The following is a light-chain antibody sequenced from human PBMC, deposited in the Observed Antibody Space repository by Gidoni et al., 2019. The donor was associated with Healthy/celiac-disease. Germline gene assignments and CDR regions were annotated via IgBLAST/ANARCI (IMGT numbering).Light chain of an antibody. Sequence: IVLTQSPAALSLSPGERSTLSCRASQRGSSYLAWYQQKPGQAPRLLIYDASNRATGIPARFSGGGSGTDFNRTISSLEPEEFAVYYCQKRSNWPRTFGQGTKLEIK. CDR2: DAS. V-gene: IGKV3-11*01. CDR1: QRGSSY. J-gene: IGKJ2*01. CDR3: QKRSNWPRT.